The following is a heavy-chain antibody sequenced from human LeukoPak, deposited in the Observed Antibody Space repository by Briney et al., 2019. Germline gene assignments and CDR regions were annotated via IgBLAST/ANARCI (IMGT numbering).Heavy chain of an antibody. V-gene: IGHV1-18*01. CDR3: ASGLGRVGIAAAGTDY. D-gene: IGHD6-13*01. J-gene: IGHJ4*02. CDR2: ISAYNGNT. CDR1: GYTFTSYG. Sequence: ASVKVSCKASGYTFTSYGISWVRQAPGQGLEWMGWISAYNGNTNYAQKLQGRVTMTTDTSTSTAYMELSSLRSEDTAVYYCASGLGRVGIAAAGTDYWGQGTLITVSS.